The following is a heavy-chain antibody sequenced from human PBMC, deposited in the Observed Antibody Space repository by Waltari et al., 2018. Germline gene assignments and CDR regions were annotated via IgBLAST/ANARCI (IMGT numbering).Heavy chain of an antibody. D-gene: IGHD5-18*01. V-gene: IGHV4-4*07. Sequence: QVQLQESGPGLVKPSETLSLTCTVSGGSISSYYWSWIRQPAGKGLEWIGRIYTSGSTNYNPSLKSRVTMSVDTSKNQFSLKRSSVTAADTAVYYCARVDTAMADWYFDLWGRGTLVTVSS. CDR2: IYTSGST. CDR3: ARVDTAMADWYFDL. CDR1: GGSISSYY. J-gene: IGHJ2*01.